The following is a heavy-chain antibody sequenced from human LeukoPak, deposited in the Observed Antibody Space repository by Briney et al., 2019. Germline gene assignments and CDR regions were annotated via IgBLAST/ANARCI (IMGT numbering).Heavy chain of an antibody. CDR2: INHSGST. D-gene: IGHD3-22*01. CDR1: VGSFSGYY. Sequence: KPSETLSLTCAVYVGSFSGYYWSWIRQPPGKGLEWIGEINHSGSTNYNPSLKSRVTISVDTSKNQFSLKLSSVTAADTAVYYCAREGTQYYYDSSGYYRWFDPWGQGTLVTVSS. V-gene: IGHV4-34*01. CDR3: AREGTQYYYDSSGYYRWFDP. J-gene: IGHJ5*02.